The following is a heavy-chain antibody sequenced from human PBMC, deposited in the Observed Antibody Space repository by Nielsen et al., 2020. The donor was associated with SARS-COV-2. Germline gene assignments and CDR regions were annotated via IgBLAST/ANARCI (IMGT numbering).Heavy chain of an antibody. CDR2: ISYDGSEK. J-gene: IGHJ4*02. D-gene: IGHD3-10*01. V-gene: IGHV3-30-3*01. Sequence: GESLKISCAASGFTFSSYGMHWVRQAPGKGLEWVAVISYDGSEKYYADSVKGRFTISRDNSKNTLYLQINSLRADDTAVYYCATQADGYKSPYDYWGQGTLVTVSS. CDR1: GFTFSSYG. CDR3: ATQADGYKSPYDY.